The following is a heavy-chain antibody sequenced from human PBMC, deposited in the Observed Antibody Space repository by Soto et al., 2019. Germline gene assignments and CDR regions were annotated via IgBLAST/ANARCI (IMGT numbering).Heavy chain of an antibody. CDR1: GFTVSSNY. CDR2: IYSGGST. CDR3: ARALVVVPAAMGWFDP. D-gene: IGHD2-2*01. V-gene: IGHV3-66*01. J-gene: IGHJ5*02. Sequence: GGSLRLSCAASGFTVSSNYMSWVRQAPGKGLEWVSVIYSGGSTYYADSVKVRFTISRDNSKNTLYLQMNSLRAEDTAVYYCARALVVVPAAMGWFDPWGQGTLVTSPQ.